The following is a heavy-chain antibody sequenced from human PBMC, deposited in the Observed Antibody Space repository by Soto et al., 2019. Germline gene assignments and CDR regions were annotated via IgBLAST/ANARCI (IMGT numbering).Heavy chain of an antibody. D-gene: IGHD2-8*02. Sequence: EVQLVDSGGALVQPGRSLRLSCVVSGVTVSTNNMTWVRQTPGKGLDWVSLIYSGGITAYSYSVRIRFTISRDTSNNTLFLQMDSPRVEDTAVYYCARGQHAFGTSAFYFLGQGILVSVSS. J-gene: IGHJ4*02. CDR3: ARGQHAFGTSAFYF. V-gene: IGHV3-66*01. CDR1: GVTVSTNN. CDR2: IYSGGIT.